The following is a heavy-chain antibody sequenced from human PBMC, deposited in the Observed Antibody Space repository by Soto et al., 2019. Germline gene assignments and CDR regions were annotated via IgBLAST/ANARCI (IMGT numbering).Heavy chain of an antibody. J-gene: IGHJ4*02. CDR1: GFTFSNAW. D-gene: IGHD4-17*01. CDR2: IKSKTDGGTT. CDR3: TTAGNGYGDYRADY. Sequence: PGGSLRLSCAASGFTFSNAWMSWVRQAPGKGLEWVGRIKSKTDGGTTDYAAPVKGRFTISRDDSKNTLYLQMNSLKTEDTAVYYCTTAGNGYGDYRADYWGQGTLVTVSS. V-gene: IGHV3-15*01.